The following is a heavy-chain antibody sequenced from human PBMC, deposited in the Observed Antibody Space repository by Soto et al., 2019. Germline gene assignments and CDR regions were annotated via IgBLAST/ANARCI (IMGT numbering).Heavy chain of an antibody. CDR1: GGSFSGYY. Sequence: QVQLQQWGAGLLKPSETLSLTCAVYGGSFSGYYWSWIRQPPGKGLEWIGEINHSGSTNYNPSLKSRATLSIDXXKXQXXPKLSSVTAADTAVYYCARAAVLRYFDWLARGMDVWGQGTTVTVSS. V-gene: IGHV4-34*01. J-gene: IGHJ6*02. D-gene: IGHD3-9*01. CDR2: INHSGST. CDR3: ARAAVLRYFDWLARGMDV.